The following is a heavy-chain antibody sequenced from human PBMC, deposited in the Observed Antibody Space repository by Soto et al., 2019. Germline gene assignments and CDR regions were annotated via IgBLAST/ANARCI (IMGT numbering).Heavy chain of an antibody. Sequence: ASVKVSCKASGYTFTSYYMHWVRQAPGQGLEWMGIINPSGGSTSYAQKFQGRVTMTRDTSTSTVYMELSSLRSEDTAVYYCARGERACTNGVGYPEPFDYWRQRTLVTVSS. CDR3: ARGERACTNGVGYPEPFDY. D-gene: IGHD2-8*01. V-gene: IGHV1-46*01. CDR1: GYTFTSYY. J-gene: IGHJ4*02. CDR2: INPSGGST.